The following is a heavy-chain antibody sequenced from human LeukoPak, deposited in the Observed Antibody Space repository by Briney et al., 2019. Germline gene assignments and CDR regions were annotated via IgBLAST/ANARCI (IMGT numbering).Heavy chain of an antibody. J-gene: IGHJ3*02. D-gene: IGHD3-22*01. Sequence: SETLSLTCFVSGGSINSNNDYWGWIRQPPGKGLEWIGSIYYTGRTYYNPSLKSRVTISVDTSKNQFSLKLSSVTAADTAVYYCASSTRTEYYSDSSGWGHDAFDIWGQGTMVTVSS. V-gene: IGHV4-39*07. CDR3: ASSTRTEYYSDSSGWGHDAFDI. CDR1: GGSINSNNDY. CDR2: IYYTGRT.